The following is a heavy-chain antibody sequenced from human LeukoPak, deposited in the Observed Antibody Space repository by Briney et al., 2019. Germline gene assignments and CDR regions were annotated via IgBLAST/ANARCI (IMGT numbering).Heavy chain of an antibody. CDR1: GFTFSSYG. D-gene: IGHD3-16*02. V-gene: IGHV3-30*02. CDR3: ARVPMITFGGVIVYTYYFDY. Sequence: GGSLRLSCAASGFTFSSYGIHWVRQAPGKGLEWVAFIRYDGSNKYYTDSVKGRFTISRDNSKNTLYLQMNSLRAEDTAVYYCARVPMITFGGVIVYTYYFDYWGQGTLVTVSS. J-gene: IGHJ4*02. CDR2: IRYDGSNK.